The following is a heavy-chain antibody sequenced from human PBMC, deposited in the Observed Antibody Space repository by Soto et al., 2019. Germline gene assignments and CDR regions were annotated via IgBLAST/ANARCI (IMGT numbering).Heavy chain of an antibody. Sequence: QVQLVESGGGVVQPGRSLRLSCAASGFTFSTYGMHWVRQAPGKGLEWVAVISYDGNNKYYADSVKGRFTIARDNSKNTLFLQMDSLRAEYTAVYYCAKDHLPSTVTTPGYWGQGTLVTVSS. J-gene: IGHJ4*02. V-gene: IGHV3-30*18. CDR3: AKDHLPSTVTTPGY. D-gene: IGHD4-17*01. CDR2: ISYDGNNK. CDR1: GFTFSTYG.